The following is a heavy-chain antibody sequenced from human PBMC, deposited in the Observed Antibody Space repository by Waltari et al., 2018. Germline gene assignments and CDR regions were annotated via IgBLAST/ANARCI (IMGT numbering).Heavy chain of an antibody. J-gene: IGHJ3*02. CDR3: ARDLPDAFDI. CDR2: IYHSGST. CDR1: GYSISSGYY. V-gene: IGHV4-38-2*02. Sequence: QVQLQESGPGLVKPSETLSLTCAVSGYSISSGYYWGWNRQPPGKGLEWIGSIYHSGSTVYGPSLKSRVTISVDTSKNQFSLRLGSVTAEDTAVYDWARDLPDAFDIWGQGTMVTVAS.